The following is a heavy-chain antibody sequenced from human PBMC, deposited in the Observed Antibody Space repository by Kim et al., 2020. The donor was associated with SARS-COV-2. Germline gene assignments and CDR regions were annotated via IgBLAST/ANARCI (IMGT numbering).Heavy chain of an antibody. J-gene: IGHJ4*02. CDR2: IWYDGSNK. Sequence: GGSLRLSCAASGFTFSSYGMHWVRQAPGKGLEWVAVIWYDGSNKYYADSVKGRFTISRDNSKNTLYLQMNSLRAEDTAVYYCAKGLGLRPKAHPFDYWGQGTLVTVSS. CDR3: AKGLGLRPKAHPFDY. CDR1: GFTFSSYG. D-gene: IGHD3-16*01. V-gene: IGHV3-33*06.